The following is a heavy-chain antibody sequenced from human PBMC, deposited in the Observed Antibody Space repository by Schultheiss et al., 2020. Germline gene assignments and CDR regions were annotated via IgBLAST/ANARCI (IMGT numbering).Heavy chain of an antibody. CDR2: IYWDDDK. V-gene: IGHV2-5*08. CDR1: GFSLSTSGMC. D-gene: IGHD6-13*01. CDR3: AHRRYIAGTFDY. Sequence: SGPTQVKPTQTLTLTCTFSGFSLSTSGMCVSWIRQPPGKALEWLAIIYWDDDKRYSPSLKSRLTITKDTSKNQVVLTMTNMDPVDTATYYCAHRRYIAGTFDYWGQGTLVTVSS. J-gene: IGHJ4*02.